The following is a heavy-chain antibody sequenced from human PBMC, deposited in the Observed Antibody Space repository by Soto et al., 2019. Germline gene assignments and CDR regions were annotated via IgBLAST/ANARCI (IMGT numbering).Heavy chain of an antibody. CDR2: INGRGNYI. J-gene: IGHJ4*02. V-gene: IGHV3-21*01. CDR1: GFTFSTYN. Sequence: EVLLVESGGGLVKPGGSLRLSCAASGFTFSTYNMNWVRQAPGKGLEWVSSINGRGNYIYYTDAVKGRFTISRDNAKTSMYMQMKSLRVEDRAICHCARDDGIVGATTAFAYWGQGALVTVSS. CDR3: ARDDGIVGATTAFAY. D-gene: IGHD1-26*01.